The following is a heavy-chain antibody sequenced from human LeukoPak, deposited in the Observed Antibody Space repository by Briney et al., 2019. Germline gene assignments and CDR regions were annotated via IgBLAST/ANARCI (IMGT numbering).Heavy chain of an antibody. CDR1: GYTFTGYY. D-gene: IGHD6-13*01. V-gene: IGHV1-2*06. Sequence: ASVKVSCKASGYTFTGYYMHWVRQAPGQGLEWMGRINPNSFGTNNAQKFQGGVTMTRETSISTAYMELRRLRSDDTAVYYCARPQWRGFIEAAVFAPWGQGTLVTVSS. CDR3: ARPQWRGFIEAAVFAP. CDR2: INPNSFGT. J-gene: IGHJ5*02.